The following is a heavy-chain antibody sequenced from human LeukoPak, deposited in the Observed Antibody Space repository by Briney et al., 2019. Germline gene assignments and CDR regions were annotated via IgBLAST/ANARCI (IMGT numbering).Heavy chain of an antibody. V-gene: IGHV5-51*01. CDR3: ARPSRAVAGRYYFDY. D-gene: IGHD6-19*01. Sequence: GESLKISCKGSGYNFANYWIGWVRQMPGKGLEWMGIIYPGDSDIRYSPSFQGQVTISADKSISTAYLQWSSLKASDTAMYYCARPSRAVAGRYYFDYWGQGTLVTVSS. J-gene: IGHJ4*02. CDR1: GYNFANYW. CDR2: IYPGDSDI.